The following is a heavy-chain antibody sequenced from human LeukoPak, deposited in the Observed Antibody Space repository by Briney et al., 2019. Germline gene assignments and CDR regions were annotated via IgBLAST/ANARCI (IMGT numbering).Heavy chain of an antibody. CDR3: ARGIYYGSGSIFDY. V-gene: IGHV4-61*02. D-gene: IGHD3-10*01. CDR2: IYTSGST. Sequence: PSQTLSLTCTVSGGSISSGSYYWSWIRQPAGKGLEWIGRIYTSGSTNYNPSLKSRVTISVDTSKNQFSLKLSSVTAADTAVYYCARGIYYGSGSIFDYWGHGTLVTVSS. J-gene: IGHJ4*01. CDR1: GGSISSGSYY.